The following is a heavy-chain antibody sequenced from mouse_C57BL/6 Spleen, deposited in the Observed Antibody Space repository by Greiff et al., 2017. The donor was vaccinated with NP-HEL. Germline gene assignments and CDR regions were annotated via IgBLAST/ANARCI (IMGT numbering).Heavy chain of an antibody. V-gene: IGHV1-80*01. CDR3: ARDYYGSLYWYFDV. CDR1: GYAFSSYW. D-gene: IGHD1-1*01. J-gene: IGHJ1*03. CDR2: IYPGDGDT. Sequence: QVQLKESGAELVKPGASVKISCKASGYAFSSYWMNWVKQRPGKGLEWIGQIYPGDGDTNYNGKFKGKATLTADKSSSTAYMQLSSLTSEDSAVYFCARDYYGSLYWYFDVWGTGTTVTVSS.